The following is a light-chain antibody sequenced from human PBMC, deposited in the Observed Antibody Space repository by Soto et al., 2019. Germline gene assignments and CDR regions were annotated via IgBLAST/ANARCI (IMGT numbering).Light chain of an antibody. CDR3: QQYGSSPT. CDR2: GAS. Sequence: IVLMESPGTLCLSPGQTATISCRASQSVSKNYLAWYQQKPGQAPRRLIYGASSRATGIPDRFSGSGSGTDFTLTIRRMEPEDFAVYYCQQYGSSPTFCEGTRLEI. J-gene: IGKJ5*01. CDR1: QSVSKNY. V-gene: IGKV3-20*01.